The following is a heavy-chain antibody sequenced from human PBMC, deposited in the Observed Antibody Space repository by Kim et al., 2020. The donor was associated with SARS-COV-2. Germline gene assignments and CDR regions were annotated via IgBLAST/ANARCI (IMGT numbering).Heavy chain of an antibody. D-gene: IGHD3-10*01. J-gene: IGHJ4*02. CDR3: ARATYYYGSGSYYGGVWDY. V-gene: IGHV4-59*08. Sequence: SETLSLTCTVSGGSISSYYWSWIRQPPGKGLEWIGYIYYSGSTNYNPSLKSRVTISVDTSKNQFSLKLSSVTAADTAVYYCARATYYYGSGSYYGGVWDYWGQGTLVTVSS. CDR1: GGSISSYY. CDR2: IYYSGST.